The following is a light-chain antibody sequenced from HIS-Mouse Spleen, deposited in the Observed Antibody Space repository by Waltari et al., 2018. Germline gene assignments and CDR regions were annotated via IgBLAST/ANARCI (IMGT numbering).Light chain of an antibody. CDR3: MIWHSSAWV. CDR2: YKSDSDK. Sequence: QAVLTQPSSLSASPGASASLTCTLRSGINVGTYRIYWYQQKPGSPPQYLLRYKSDSDKQQGSGVPSRFSGSKDASASAGILLISGRQSEDEADYYCMIWHSSAWVFGGGTKLTVL. J-gene: IGLJ3*02. CDR1: SGINVGTYR. V-gene: IGLV5-45*02.